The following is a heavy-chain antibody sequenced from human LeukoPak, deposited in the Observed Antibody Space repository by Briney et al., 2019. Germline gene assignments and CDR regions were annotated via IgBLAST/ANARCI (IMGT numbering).Heavy chain of an antibody. CDR3: VRISTAVAGADY. CDR2: ISSSSSYI. J-gene: IGHJ4*02. D-gene: IGHD6-19*01. Sequence: GGSLRLSCAASGFTFSSHSMNWVRQAPGKGLEWVSSISSSSSYIYYADSVKGRFTISRENAKNSLYLQMDSLRAEDTAVYYCVRISTAVAGADYWGQGTLVIVSS. CDR1: GFTFSSHS. V-gene: IGHV3-21*01.